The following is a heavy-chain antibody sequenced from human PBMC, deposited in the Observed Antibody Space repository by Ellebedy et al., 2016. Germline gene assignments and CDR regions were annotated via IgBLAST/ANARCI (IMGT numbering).Heavy chain of an antibody. D-gene: IGHD3-10*01. J-gene: IGHJ6*03. CDR2: INPSGGST. CDR3: ARDPHRKVRGEDYMDV. Sequence: ASVKVSCXASGYTFTSYYMHWVRQAPGQGLEWMGIINPSGGSTSYAQKFQGRVTMTRDTSTSTVYMELSSLRSEDTAVYYCARDPHRKVRGEDYMDVWGKGTTVTVSS. V-gene: IGHV1-46*01. CDR1: GYTFTSYY.